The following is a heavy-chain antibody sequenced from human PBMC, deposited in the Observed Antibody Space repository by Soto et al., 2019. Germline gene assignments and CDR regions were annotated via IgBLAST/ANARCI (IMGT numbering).Heavy chain of an antibody. CDR1: GGTFSSYA. Sequence: GASVKVSCKASGGTFSSYAISWVRQAPGQGLEWMGGIIPIFGTANYAQKFQGRVTITADESTSTAYMELSSLRSEDTAVYYCAREKGVTAIDYYYGMDVWGQGTTVTVSS. V-gene: IGHV1-69*13. CDR2: IIPIFGTA. D-gene: IGHD2-21*02. CDR3: AREKGVTAIDYYYGMDV. J-gene: IGHJ6*02.